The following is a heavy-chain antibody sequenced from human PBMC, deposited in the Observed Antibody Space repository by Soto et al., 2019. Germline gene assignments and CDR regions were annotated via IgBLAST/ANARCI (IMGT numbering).Heavy chain of an antibody. CDR2: MYYSGNT. Sequence: PSETLSLTCTVSGGSITSSSHYWGWIRQPPGKGLEWIGSMYYSGNTYYNPSLESRVTISVDTSKNQFSLKLSSVTAADTAVYFCARSSIRDYYFDYWGQGTLVTVSS. CDR3: ARSSIRDYYFDY. D-gene: IGHD6-6*01. J-gene: IGHJ4*02. CDR1: GGSITSSSHY. V-gene: IGHV4-39*01.